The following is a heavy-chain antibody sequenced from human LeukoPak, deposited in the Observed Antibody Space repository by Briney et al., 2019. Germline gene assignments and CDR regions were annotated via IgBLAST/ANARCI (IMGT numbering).Heavy chain of an antibody. CDR1: GFSFSNYG. D-gene: IGHD3-22*01. J-gene: IGHJ5*02. CDR2: IRYDGTNK. Sequence: GGSLRLSCAASGFSFSNYGMHWVRKAPGKGLEWVAFIRYDGTNKYYADSVKGRFTISRDNSKNTLYLQMNSLRAEDTAVYYCAREYYYDRSGYYGWFDPWGQGTLVTVSS. V-gene: IGHV3-30*02. CDR3: AREYYYDRSGYYGWFDP.